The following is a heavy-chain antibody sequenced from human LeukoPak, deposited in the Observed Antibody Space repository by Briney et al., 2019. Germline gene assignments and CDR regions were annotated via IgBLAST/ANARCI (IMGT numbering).Heavy chain of an antibody. D-gene: IGHD5-12*01. CDR2: ISGSGGST. J-gene: IGHJ6*02. Sequence: GGSLRLSCAASGFTFSSYAMSWVRQAPGKGLEWVSAISGSGGSTYYADSVKGRFTISRDHSKNTLYLQMNSLRAEDTAVYYCAKDLRSGYDFSGMDVWGQGTTVTVSS. V-gene: IGHV3-23*01. CDR1: GFTFSSYA. CDR3: AKDLRSGYDFSGMDV.